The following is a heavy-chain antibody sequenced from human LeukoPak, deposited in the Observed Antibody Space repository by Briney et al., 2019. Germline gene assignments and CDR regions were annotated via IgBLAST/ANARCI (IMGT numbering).Heavy chain of an antibody. D-gene: IGHD2-15*01. J-gene: IGHJ5*02. V-gene: IGHV4-59*08. Sequence: PSETLSLTCTVSGGSISSYYWSWIRQPPGKGLEWIGYIYYSGSTNYNPSLKSRVTISVDTSKNQFSLKLSSVTAADTALYYCARRISGAWFDPWGQGTLVTVSS. CDR1: GGSISSYY. CDR3: ARRISGAWFDP. CDR2: IYYSGST.